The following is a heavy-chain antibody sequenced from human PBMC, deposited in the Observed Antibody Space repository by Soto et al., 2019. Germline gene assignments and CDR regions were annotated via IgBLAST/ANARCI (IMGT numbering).Heavy chain of an antibody. Sequence: GGSLRLSCAASGFTFSNAWMSWVRQAPGKGLEWVGRIKSKTDGGTTDYAAPVKGRFTISRDDSKNTLYLQMNGLKTEDTAVYYCTTDLSDYYDSSGPWDWGQGTLVTVSS. D-gene: IGHD3-22*01. J-gene: IGHJ4*02. CDR3: TTDLSDYYDSSGPWD. CDR1: GFTFSNAW. CDR2: IKSKTDGGTT. V-gene: IGHV3-15*01.